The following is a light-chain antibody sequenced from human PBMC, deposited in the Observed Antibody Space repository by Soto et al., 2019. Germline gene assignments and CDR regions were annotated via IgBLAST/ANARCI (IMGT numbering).Light chain of an antibody. J-gene: IGKJ1*01. CDR3: HQYHSAPPA. CDR2: WAS. CDR1: QSVFASHNNKNF. V-gene: IGKV4-1*01. Sequence: DIVMTQSPDSLAVSLGDRATINCKSSQSVFASHNNKNFLAWYQQRPGQHPKLLIYWASTREVGVPDRFSGSGSGTEFTLAISGLQAEDVAVYYCHQYHSAPPAFGQGTKVEIK.